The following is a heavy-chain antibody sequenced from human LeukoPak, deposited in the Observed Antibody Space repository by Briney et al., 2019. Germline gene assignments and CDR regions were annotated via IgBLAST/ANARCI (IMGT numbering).Heavy chain of an antibody. V-gene: IGHV3-23*01. CDR1: GFTFSRYA. CDR3: AKDDRIQTRRYSYNY. CDR2: ISGSGGST. D-gene: IGHD5-18*01. J-gene: IGHJ4*02. Sequence: GGSLRLSCAASGFTFSRYAMGWVRQAPGKGLEWVSAISGSGGSTYYTDSVKGRFTISRDNSMNTLYLQMNSLRAEDTAVYYCAKDDRIQTRRYSYNYWGQGTLVTVSS.